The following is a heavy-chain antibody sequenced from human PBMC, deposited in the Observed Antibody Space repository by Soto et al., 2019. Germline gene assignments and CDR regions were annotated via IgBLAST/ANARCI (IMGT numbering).Heavy chain of an antibody. CDR1: GFTFSSYS. CDR3: ARGPIGGDGYNNWFDP. V-gene: IGHV3-21*01. Sequence: GGSLRLSCAASGFTFSSYSMNWVRQAPGKGLEWVSSISSSSSYIYYADSVKGRFIISRDNAKNSLYLQMNSLRAEDTAVYYCARGPIGGDGYNNWFDPWGQGTLVTVSS. CDR2: ISSSSSYI. J-gene: IGHJ5*02. D-gene: IGHD2-21*01.